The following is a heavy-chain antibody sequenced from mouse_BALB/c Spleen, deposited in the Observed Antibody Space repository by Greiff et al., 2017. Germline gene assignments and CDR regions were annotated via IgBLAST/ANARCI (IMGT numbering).Heavy chain of an antibody. V-gene: IGHV5-9-3*01. Sequence: EVHLVESGGGLVKPGGSLKLSCAASGFTFSSYAMSWVRQTPEKRLEWVATISSGGSYTYYPDSVKGRFTISRDNAKNTLYLQMSSLRSEDTAMYYCARHYYGSSYVGFDYWGQGTTLTVSS. D-gene: IGHD1-1*01. J-gene: IGHJ2*01. CDR2: ISSGGSYT. CDR1: GFTFSSYA. CDR3: ARHYYGSSYVGFDY.